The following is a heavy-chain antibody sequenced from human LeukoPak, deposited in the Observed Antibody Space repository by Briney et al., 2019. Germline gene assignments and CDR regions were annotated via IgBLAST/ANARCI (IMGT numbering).Heavy chain of an antibody. CDR2: INHSGST. Sequence: SETLSLTCAVYGGSFSGYYWSWIRQPPGKGLEWIGEINHSGSTNYNPSLKSRVTISVDTSKNQFSLKLSSVTSADTAVYYCARVHIAVVSPIGNWFDPWGQGTLVSVSS. CDR1: GGSFSGYY. V-gene: IGHV4-34*01. J-gene: IGHJ5*02. D-gene: IGHD2-21*01. CDR3: ARVHIAVVSPIGNWFDP.